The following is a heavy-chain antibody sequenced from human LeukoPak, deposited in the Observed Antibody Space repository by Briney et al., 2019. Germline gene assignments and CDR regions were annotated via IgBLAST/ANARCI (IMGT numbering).Heavy chain of an antibody. D-gene: IGHD6-19*01. CDR3: AKDQAHGIAVFWGMDV. J-gene: IGHJ6*02. V-gene: IGHV3-30*18. CDR2: ISYGGSNK. CDR1: GFIFSSYG. Sequence: PGRSLRLSCAASGFIFSSYGMHSARQAPGKGLEWVAVISYGGSNKYYADSVKGRFTISRDNSKNTLYLQMNSLRAEDTAVYYCAKDQAHGIAVFWGMDVWGQGTTATVSS.